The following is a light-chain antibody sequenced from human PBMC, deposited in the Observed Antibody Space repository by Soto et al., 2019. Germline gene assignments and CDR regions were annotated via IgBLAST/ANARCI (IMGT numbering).Light chain of an antibody. CDR3: QQFNNYQYT. Sequence: AIQLTQSPSSLSASVGDRVTITCRASQGINSALAWYPQKPGKAPNLLIYDASNLESGVPSRFSGSGSGTDFTLTISNLQPEDFSIYYCQQFNNYQYTFGQGTKLEI. V-gene: IGKV1D-13*01. CDR2: DAS. J-gene: IGKJ2*01. CDR1: QGINSA.